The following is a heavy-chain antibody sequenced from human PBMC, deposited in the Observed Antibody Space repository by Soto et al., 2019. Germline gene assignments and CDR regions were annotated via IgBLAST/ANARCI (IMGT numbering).Heavy chain of an antibody. CDR3: TREGYDDSSSYYRFDC. CDR1: GFTFGDYA. V-gene: IGHV3-49*04. Sequence: PGRSRRRPGTAAGFTFGDYAVSWGRQSPGKWLEWVGFIRSKAYGGASEYAASVKGRLTISRDDCKSLANRQMNSEKTEDTAVYSCTREGYDDSSSYYRFDCWRQGNRVAV. J-gene: IGHJ4*02. CDR2: IRSKAYGGAS. D-gene: IGHD3-22*01.